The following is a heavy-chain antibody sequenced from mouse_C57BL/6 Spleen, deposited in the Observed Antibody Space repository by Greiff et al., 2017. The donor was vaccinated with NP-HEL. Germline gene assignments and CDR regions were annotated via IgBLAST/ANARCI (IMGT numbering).Heavy chain of an antibody. V-gene: IGHV1-82*01. CDR3: ARCPPITTVVATRYFDV. CDR1: GYAFSSSW. J-gene: IGHJ1*03. Sequence: VQLQQSGPELVKPGASVKISCKASGYAFSSSWMNWVKQRPGKGLEWIGRIYPGDGDTNYNGKFKGKATLTADKSSSTAYMQLSSLTSEDSAVYFGARCPPITTVVATRYFDVWGTGTTVTVSS. D-gene: IGHD1-1*01. CDR2: IYPGDGDT.